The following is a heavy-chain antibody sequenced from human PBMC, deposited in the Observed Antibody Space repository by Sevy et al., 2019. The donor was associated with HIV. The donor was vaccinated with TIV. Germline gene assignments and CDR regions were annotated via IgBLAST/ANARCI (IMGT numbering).Heavy chain of an antibody. D-gene: IGHD5-12*01. Sequence: GGSLRLSCAASGFTFSSYSMNWIRQAPGKGLEWLSYIDSRSSNIYYADSVKGRFTVSRDNAKNSLYVQMNSLRGEDTAVYYCAREGGYTDQGMDVWGQWTTVTVSS. J-gene: IGHJ6*02. CDR1: GFTFSSYS. V-gene: IGHV3-48*01. CDR2: IDSRSSNI. CDR3: AREGGYTDQGMDV.